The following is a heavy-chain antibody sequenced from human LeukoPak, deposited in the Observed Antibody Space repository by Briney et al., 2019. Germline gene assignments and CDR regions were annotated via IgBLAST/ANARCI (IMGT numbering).Heavy chain of an antibody. Sequence: PGGSLRLSCAASGFTFSSYAMSWVRQAPGKGLEWVSAISGSGGSTYYADSVKGRFTISRDNSKNTLYLQMNSLRAEDTAVYYCATRRGGGPYYFDYWGQGTLVTVSS. J-gene: IGHJ4*02. CDR2: ISGSGGST. D-gene: IGHD2-15*01. CDR3: ATRRGGGPYYFDY. CDR1: GFTFSSYA. V-gene: IGHV3-23*01.